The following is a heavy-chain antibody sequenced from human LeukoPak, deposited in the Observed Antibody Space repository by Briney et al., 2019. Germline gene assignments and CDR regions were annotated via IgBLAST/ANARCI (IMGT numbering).Heavy chain of an antibody. Sequence: ASVKVSCKASGYTFTSYGISWVRQAPGQGLEWMGWISAYNGNTNYAQKLQGRVTMTTDTSTSTAYMELRSLRSDDTAVYYCARVPTPGYLWSAGADAFDIWGQGTMVTVSS. CDR1: GYTFTSYG. CDR3: ARVPTPGYLWSAGADAFDI. CDR2: ISAYNGNT. D-gene: IGHD2-15*01. V-gene: IGHV1-18*01. J-gene: IGHJ3*02.